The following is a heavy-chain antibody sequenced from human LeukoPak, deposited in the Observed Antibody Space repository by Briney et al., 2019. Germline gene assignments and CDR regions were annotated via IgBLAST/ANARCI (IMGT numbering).Heavy chain of an antibody. CDR3: AKSGSAWYYNWLDS. V-gene: IGHV3-23*01. Sequence: GGSLRLSCATSGFTFSDYAVSWVRQAPGKGLEWVSAISGSGGNTYYADSVKGRLTISRDNSKNTLYLQMDSLRVEDTALYYCAKSGSAWYYNWLDSWGQGTLVTVSS. J-gene: IGHJ5*01. CDR2: ISGSGGNT. D-gene: IGHD6-19*01. CDR1: GFTFSDYA.